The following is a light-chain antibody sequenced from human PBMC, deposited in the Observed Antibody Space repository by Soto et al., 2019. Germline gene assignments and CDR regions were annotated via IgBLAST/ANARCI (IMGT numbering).Light chain of an antibody. Sequence: EIVLTQSPGTLSLSPGERATLSCRASQSVSSSYLAWYQQKPGQAPRLLIYGASSRATDIPDRFSGSGSGTDFTLTISRLEPEDFAVYYCQQYRWTFGQGTKVEIK. CDR2: GAS. CDR1: QSVSSSY. V-gene: IGKV3-20*01. J-gene: IGKJ1*01. CDR3: QQYRWT.